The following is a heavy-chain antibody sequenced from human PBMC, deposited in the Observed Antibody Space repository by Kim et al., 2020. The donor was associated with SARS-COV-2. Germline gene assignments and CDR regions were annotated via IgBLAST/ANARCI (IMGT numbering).Heavy chain of an antibody. V-gene: IGHV3-21*01. CDR3: ASGGYTYGSWDY. Sequence: GGSLRLSCAASGFTFSSYSMNWVRQAPGKGLEWVSYISSSSSYIYYADSVKGRFTISRDNAKNSLYLQMNSLRAEDTAVYYCASGGYTYGSWDYWGQGTLVTVSS. J-gene: IGHJ4*02. D-gene: IGHD5-18*01. CDR1: GFTFSSYS. CDR2: ISSSSSYI.